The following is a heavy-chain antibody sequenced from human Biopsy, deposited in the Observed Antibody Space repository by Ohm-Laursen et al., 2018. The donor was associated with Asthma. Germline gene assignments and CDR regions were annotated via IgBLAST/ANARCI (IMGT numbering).Heavy chain of an antibody. J-gene: IGHJ4*02. Sequence: SSVKASCKSLGGTFNTYVIGWVRQAPGQGLEWMGGINSVFGTTTYPQKFQDRVTITADDSPSTVYMELSSLRSEDTAVYYCARKAGSCISRTCYSLDFWGQGTLVTVSS. V-gene: IGHV1-69*01. CDR2: INSVFGTT. CDR1: GGTFNTYV. CDR3: ARKAGSCISRTCYSLDF. D-gene: IGHD2-2*01.